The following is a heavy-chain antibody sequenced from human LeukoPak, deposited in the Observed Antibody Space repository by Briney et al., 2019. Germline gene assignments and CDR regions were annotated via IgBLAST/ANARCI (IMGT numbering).Heavy chain of an antibody. CDR3: AREPILRPFDP. CDR1: GGSISSSSYY. CDR2: LYYSGST. V-gene: IGHV4-61*05. Sequence: NPSETLSLTCTVSGGSISSSSYYWGWIRQPPGKGLEWIGYLYYSGSTYYNPSLESRVLISVDTSKNQFSLKLSSVTAADTAVYYCAREPILRPFDPWGQGTLVTVSS. D-gene: IGHD3-16*01. J-gene: IGHJ5*02.